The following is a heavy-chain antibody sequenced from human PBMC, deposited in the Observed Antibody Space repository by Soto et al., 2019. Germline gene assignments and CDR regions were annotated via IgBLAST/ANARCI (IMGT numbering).Heavy chain of an antibody. CDR1: GGSISSGDYY. CDR2: IYYSVST. Sequence: SETLSLTCTVSGGSISSGDYYWSWIRQPPGKGLEWIGYIYYSVSTYYNPSLKSRVTISVDTSKNQFSLKLSSVTAADTAVYYCARDHTRLSWFDPWGQGTLVTVSS. D-gene: IGHD1-1*01. CDR3: ARDHTRLSWFDP. J-gene: IGHJ5*02. V-gene: IGHV4-30-4*01.